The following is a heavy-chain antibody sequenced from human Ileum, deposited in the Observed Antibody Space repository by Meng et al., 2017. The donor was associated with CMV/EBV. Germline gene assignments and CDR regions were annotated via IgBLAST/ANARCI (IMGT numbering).Heavy chain of an antibody. CDR2: IIPGIDDT. Sequence: TFKKYPMNWVRQAPGQGLEWMGGIIPGIDDTKYAQKFQGRVTFTADRSTNTVYMDLSGLKSEDTAVYYCVRDRGASEWHLAPYYGMEIWGQGTLVTVSS. CDR1: TFKKYP. D-gene: IGHD3-10*01. J-gene: IGHJ6*02. CDR3: VRDRGASEWHLAPYYGMEI. V-gene: IGHV1-69*06.